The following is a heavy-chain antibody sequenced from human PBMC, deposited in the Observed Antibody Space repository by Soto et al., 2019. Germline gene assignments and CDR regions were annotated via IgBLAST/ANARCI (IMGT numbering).Heavy chain of an antibody. J-gene: IGHJ5*02. V-gene: IGHV1-3*04. CDR3: ARSDESSSLLNCFAP. CDR2: INSGNGNT. CDR1: GYTFTSYV. Sequence: ASVKVSCKASGYTFTSYVIHWVRQAPGQRLEWMGWINSGNGNTKHSQKFQGRVTITSDTSTSTAYMELSSLRSEDTAVYYCARSDESSSLLNCFAPWGQGTLVPVSS.